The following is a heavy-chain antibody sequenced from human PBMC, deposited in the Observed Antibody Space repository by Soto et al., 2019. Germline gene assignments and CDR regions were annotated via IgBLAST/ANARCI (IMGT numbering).Heavy chain of an antibody. D-gene: IGHD3-10*01. V-gene: IGHV1-69*04. CDR1: GYTFTNYG. Sequence: SVKVSCKASGYTFTNYGISWVRQAPGQGLEWMGRIIPILGIPNYAKKFKAKVTITADKSTSTSYMNLSSLRSEDPPVYYCASFRGSYGMDVWGQGTTVTVSS. CDR3: ASFRGSYGMDV. J-gene: IGHJ6*02. CDR2: IIPILGIP.